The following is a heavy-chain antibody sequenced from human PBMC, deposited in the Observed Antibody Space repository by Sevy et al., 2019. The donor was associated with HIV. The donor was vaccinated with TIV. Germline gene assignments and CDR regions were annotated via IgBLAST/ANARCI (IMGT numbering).Heavy chain of an antibody. CDR3: ARERYDSNWYGLESGNDALDV. CDR2: FYYSGHT. CDR1: GGSISSYY. V-gene: IGHV4-59*01. J-gene: IGHJ3*01. D-gene: IGHD4-4*01. Sequence: SETLSLTCTVSGGSISSYYWSWIRQPPGKGLEWIGYFYYSGHTDYNPSLKNRVTISVDKSKNQLSLRLSSVTAADTAVYYCARERYDSNWYGLESGNDALDVWGQGTLVTVSS.